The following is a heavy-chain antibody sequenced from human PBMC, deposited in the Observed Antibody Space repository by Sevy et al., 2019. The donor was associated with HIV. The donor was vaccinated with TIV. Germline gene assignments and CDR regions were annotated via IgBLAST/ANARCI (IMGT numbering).Heavy chain of an antibody. D-gene: IGHD2-21*01. CDR3: ARALADCGSFHYSS. CDR1: GFTFATYW. Sequence: GESLKISCAASGFTFATYWMTWVRQAPGKGLEWVAYIKQDGTDKYYVDSVRGRFAISRDNAKNSLYLHMSGLRAEDTAVYYCARALADCGSFHYSSWGRGTLVTVSS. V-gene: IGHV3-7*01. J-gene: IGHJ4*02. CDR2: IKQDGTDK.